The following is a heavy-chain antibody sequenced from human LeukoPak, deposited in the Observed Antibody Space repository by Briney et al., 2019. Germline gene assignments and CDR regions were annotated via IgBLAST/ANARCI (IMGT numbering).Heavy chain of an antibody. CDR1: GFTFSSYA. J-gene: IGHJ5*02. D-gene: IGHD5-12*01. Sequence: GGSLRLSCAASGFTFSSYAMSWVRQAPGKGLEWVSSISTMSNYIFYGDSVKGRFTISRDNAKNSVYLQMNSLRTEDTAVYYCSRDRLGGLDLWGQGTLVTVSS. V-gene: IGHV3-21*01. CDR3: SRDRLGGLDL. CDR2: ISTMSNYI.